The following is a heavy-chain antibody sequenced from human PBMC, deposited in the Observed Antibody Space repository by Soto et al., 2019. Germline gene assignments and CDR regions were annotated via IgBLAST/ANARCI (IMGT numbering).Heavy chain of an antibody. CDR1: GASINSYS. V-gene: IGHV4-59*01. D-gene: IGHD3-3*01. CDR2: MFYSGRT. Sequence: SETLSLTCTVSGASINSYSWTWIRQSPGKGLEWIGFMFYSGRTNYSPSLKSRVTVSIDTSKNQFSLNLNSVTAADTAKYYCARLEGHDAHYYYGMDLWGQGXTVTVYS. CDR3: ARLEGHDAHYYYGMDL. J-gene: IGHJ6*02.